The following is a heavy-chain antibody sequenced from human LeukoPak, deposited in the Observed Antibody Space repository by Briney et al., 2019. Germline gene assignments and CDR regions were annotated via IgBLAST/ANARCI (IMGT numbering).Heavy chain of an antibody. J-gene: IGHJ4*02. CDR1: GFTFSRYW. D-gene: IGHD3-10*01. CDR3: ARYPYGSGTYYYFEY. CDR2: IKQDGSEK. Sequence: RPGGSLRLSCAASGFTFSRYWMSWVRQAPGKGLEWVANIKQDGSEKYYVDSVKGRLTISRDNGKKSLYLQMNSLRAEDTAVYYCARYPYGSGTYYYFEYWGQGTLVTVSS. V-gene: IGHV3-7*03.